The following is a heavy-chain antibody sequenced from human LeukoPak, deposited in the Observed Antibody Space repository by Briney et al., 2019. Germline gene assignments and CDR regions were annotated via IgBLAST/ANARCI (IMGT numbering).Heavy chain of an antibody. CDR3: ARSVRRDGYYYYYYGMDV. D-gene: IGHD5-24*01. V-gene: IGHV4-39*01. CDR1: GGSISSTSNY. J-gene: IGHJ6*02. Sequence: SETLSLTCSVSGGSISSTSNYWGWIRQPPGTGLEWIGSIYYSGSAYYNPSLKSRVTISVDTSKNPFSLKLSSVTAADTAVYYCARSVRRDGYYYYYYGMDVWGQGTTVTVSS. CDR2: IYYSGSA.